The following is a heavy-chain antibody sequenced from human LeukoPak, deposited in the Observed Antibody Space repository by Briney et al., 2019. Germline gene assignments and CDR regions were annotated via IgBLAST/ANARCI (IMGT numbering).Heavy chain of an antibody. V-gene: IGHV1-2*02. Sequence: ASVKVSCKASGGTFSSYAISWVRQAPGQGLEWMGWINPNSGGTNYAQKFQGRVTMTRDTSISTAYMELSRLRSDDTAVYYCAKTGTGPWGQGTLVTVSS. J-gene: IGHJ5*02. CDR2: INPNSGGT. CDR1: GGTFSSYA. CDR3: AKTGTGP. D-gene: IGHD3-9*01.